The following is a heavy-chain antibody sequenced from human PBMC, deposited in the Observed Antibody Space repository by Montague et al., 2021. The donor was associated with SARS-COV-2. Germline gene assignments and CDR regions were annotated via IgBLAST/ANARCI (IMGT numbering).Heavy chain of an antibody. D-gene: IGHD4-11*01. J-gene: IGHJ6*02. Sequence: SETLSLTCTVSGYSISSGYYWGWIRQPPGKGLEWIGSIYHSGSTYYNPSLKSRVTISVDTSKNQFSLKLSSVTAADTAAYYCAVNSNYYYYYGMDVWGQGTTVTVSS. V-gene: IGHV4-38-2*02. CDR3: AVNSNYYYYYGMDV. CDR2: IYHSGST. CDR1: GYSISSGYY.